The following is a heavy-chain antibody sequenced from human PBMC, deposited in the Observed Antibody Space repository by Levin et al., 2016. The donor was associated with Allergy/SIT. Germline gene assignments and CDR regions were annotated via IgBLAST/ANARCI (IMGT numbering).Heavy chain of an antibody. CDR3: ARLRGSGWSDY. CDR2: IKAKSDGGTA. V-gene: IGHV3-15*01. D-gene: IGHD6-19*01. J-gene: IGHJ4*02. CDR1: GFTFSNAW. Sequence: GESLKISCAASGFTFSNAWMNWVRQAPGKGLEWVGRIKAKSDGGTAYYAAPVKGRFTISRDDSKNTLYLQMNSLRDEDTAVYYCARLRGSGWSDYWGQGTLVTVSS.